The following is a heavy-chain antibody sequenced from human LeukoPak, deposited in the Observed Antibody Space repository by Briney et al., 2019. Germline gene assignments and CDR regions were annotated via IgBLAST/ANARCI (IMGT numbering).Heavy chain of an antibody. CDR1: DFSVGDNY. CDR2: MYSVGTT. J-gene: IGHJ4*02. V-gene: IGHV3-53*01. Sequence: GGSLRLSCAVSDFSVGDNYMTWARHAPGEGREWVSLMYSVGTTFHADSVKGRCPMSRDSSTNTLYLQMNSLRAEDTAVYYCARVVTNYSGSGGGTFDYWGQGTLVTVSS. D-gene: IGHD3-10*01. CDR3: ARVVTNYSGSGGGTFDY.